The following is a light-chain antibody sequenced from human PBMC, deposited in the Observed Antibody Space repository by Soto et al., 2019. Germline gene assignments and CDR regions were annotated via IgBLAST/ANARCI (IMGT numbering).Light chain of an antibody. Sequence: EIVLTQSPGTLSLSPGERATLSCRASQSVTSSYLGWYQQKPGQVPRLLIYDVSSRAPGIPDRFSGSGSGTDFTLTISRLEPEDFAVYYCQQYGSSRTFGQGTKV. J-gene: IGKJ1*01. CDR2: DVS. CDR3: QQYGSSRT. CDR1: QSVTSSY. V-gene: IGKV3-20*01.